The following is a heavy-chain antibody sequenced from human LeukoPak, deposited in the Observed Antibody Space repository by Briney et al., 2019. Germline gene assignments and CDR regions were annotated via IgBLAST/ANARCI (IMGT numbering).Heavy chain of an antibody. V-gene: IGHV3-23*01. CDR2: NSASGGNA. CDR1: GLTFSSHA. CDR3: ARIAWDAFDI. J-gene: IGHJ3*02. D-gene: IGHD2-15*01. Sequence: TGGSLRLSCAASGLTFSSHAMSWVRQAPGKGLEWVSTNSASGGNAYYADSVKGRFTISRDNAKNTLYLQMNSLRAEDTAVYYCARIAWDAFDIWGQGTMVTVSS.